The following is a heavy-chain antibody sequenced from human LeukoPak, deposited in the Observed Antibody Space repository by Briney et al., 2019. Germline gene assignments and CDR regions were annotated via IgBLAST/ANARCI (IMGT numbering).Heavy chain of an antibody. CDR2: INHSGST. V-gene: IGHV4-34*01. D-gene: IGHD3-3*01. J-gene: IGHJ4*02. CDR3: ARATGYYDFWSGYFRAGGYFDY. Sequence: KPSETLSLTCAVYGGSFRGYYWSWIRQPPGKGLEWIGEINHSGSTNYNPSLKSRVTISVDTSKNQFSLKLSSVTAADTAVYYCARATGYYDFWSGYFRAGGYFDYWGQGTLVTVSS. CDR1: GGSFRGYY.